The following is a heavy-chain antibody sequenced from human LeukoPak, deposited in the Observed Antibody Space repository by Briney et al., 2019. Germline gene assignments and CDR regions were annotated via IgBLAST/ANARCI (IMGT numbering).Heavy chain of an antibody. D-gene: IGHD2-15*01. CDR3: ASLGYCSGGRCYKSESYYYYGMDV. Sequence: GGSLRLSRAASGFTFSRYEMNWVRQAPGRGRECVSYISSSGNTIYYADSVKGGFTIYRDNAKNSLQLQMNSLRAEDTAVYHCASLGYCSGGRCYKSESYYYYGMDVWGKGTTVTVSS. J-gene: IGHJ6*04. CDR1: GFTFSRYE. V-gene: IGHV3-48*03. CDR2: ISSSGNTI.